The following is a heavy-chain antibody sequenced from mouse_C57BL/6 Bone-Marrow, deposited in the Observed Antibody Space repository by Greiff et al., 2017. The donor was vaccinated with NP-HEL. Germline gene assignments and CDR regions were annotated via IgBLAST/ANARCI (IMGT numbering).Heavy chain of an antibody. CDR2: ISSGGDYI. V-gene: IGHV5-9-1*02. D-gene: IGHD2-2*01. CDR1: GFTFSSYA. Sequence: EVQGVESGEGLVKPGGSLKLSCAASGFTFSSYAMSWVRQTPEKRLEWVAYISSGGDYIYYADTVKGRFTISRDNARNTLYLQMSSLKSEDTAMYYCTRDGTMVKRWYFDVWGTGTTVTVSS. CDR3: TRDGTMVKRWYFDV. J-gene: IGHJ1*03.